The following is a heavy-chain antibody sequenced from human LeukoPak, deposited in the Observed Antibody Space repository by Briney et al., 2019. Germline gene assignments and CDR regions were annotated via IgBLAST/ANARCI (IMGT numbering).Heavy chain of an antibody. CDR3: ARGAVGAFDI. J-gene: IGHJ3*02. CDR1: GGSISSSSYY. CDR2: IYYSGST. D-gene: IGHD4-23*01. Sequence: SETLSLTCTVSGGSISSSSYYWGWIRQPPGKGLEWIGSIYYSGSTYYSPSLKSRVTISVDTSKNQFSLKLSSVTAADTAVYYCARGAVGAFDIWGQGTMVTVSS. V-gene: IGHV4-39*07.